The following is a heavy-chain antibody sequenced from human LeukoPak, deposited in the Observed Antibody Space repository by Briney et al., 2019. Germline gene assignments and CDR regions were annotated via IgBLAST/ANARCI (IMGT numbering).Heavy chain of an antibody. D-gene: IGHD2-15*01. J-gene: IGHJ4*02. CDR2: ITNSGEYT. CDR3: ANHPYCSGGSCFPDYFDY. Sequence: PGGSLRLSCVASGFTFRSYGMSWVRQGPGKGLEWVSSITNSGEYTYYPDSVKGRFTISRDNSKNTLYLQMNSLRAEDTAVYYCANHPYCSGGSCFPDYFDYWGQGTLVTVSS. CDR1: GFTFRSYG. V-gene: IGHV3-23*01.